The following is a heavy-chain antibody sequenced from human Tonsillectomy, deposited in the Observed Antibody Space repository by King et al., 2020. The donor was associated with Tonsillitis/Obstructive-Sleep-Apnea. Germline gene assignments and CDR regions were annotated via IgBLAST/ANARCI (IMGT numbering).Heavy chain of an antibody. CDR3: ARDSLYGDFFDY. CDR1: GGSISSYY. V-gene: IGHV4-59*01. CDR2: IYYSGST. Sequence: QLQESGPGLVKPSKTLSLTCTVSGGSISSYYWSWIRQPPGKGLEWIGYIYYSGSTNYNPSLKSRVTISVDTSKNQFSLKLSSVTAADTAVYYCARDSLYGDFFDYWGQGTLVTVSS. J-gene: IGHJ4*02. D-gene: IGHD4-17*01.